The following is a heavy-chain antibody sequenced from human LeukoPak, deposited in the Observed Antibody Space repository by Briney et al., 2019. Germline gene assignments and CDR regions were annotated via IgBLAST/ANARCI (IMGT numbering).Heavy chain of an antibody. CDR2: MNPNSGAT. J-gene: IGHJ6*02. CDR1: GYTFTSYD. D-gene: IGHD6-13*01. Sequence: ASVNVSCKASGYTFTSYDFNWLRQATGQGPEWMGWMNPNSGATGYAQKFQGRVTITADESTSTAYMELSSLRSEDTAVYYCARDGGIAAAAVIGGIYYYGMDVWGQGTTVTVSS. V-gene: IGHV1-8*01. CDR3: ARDGGIAAAAVIGGIYYYGMDV.